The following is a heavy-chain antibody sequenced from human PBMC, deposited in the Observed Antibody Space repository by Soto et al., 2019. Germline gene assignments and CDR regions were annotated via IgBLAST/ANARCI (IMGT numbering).Heavy chain of an antibody. J-gene: IGHJ4*02. Sequence: SETLSLTCAVSGDSVTGNVWWSWVRQPPGKGLEWIGEAYHNGLTDYNPSLKSRVTMSVDTSKNEFSLKLTSLTAADTAIYYCARDAAVPGESDRFDYWGQGTLVTVSS. D-gene: IGHD6-19*01. CDR3: ARDAAVPGESDRFDY. CDR2: AYHNGLT. V-gene: IGHV4-4*02. CDR1: GDSVTGNVW.